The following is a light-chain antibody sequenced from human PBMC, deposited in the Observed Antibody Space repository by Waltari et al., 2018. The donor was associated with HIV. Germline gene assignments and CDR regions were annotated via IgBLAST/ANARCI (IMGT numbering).Light chain of an antibody. V-gene: IGKV2-24*01. Sequence: EIVLTQSPLSSPVALGQSVAISCSSSQTLHHHNGNTYVSWFHQRPGQSPRLLIYKISKRVSGVPGRFSGRGAGTDFTLEINSVESDDAGIYICGQSTEFPRTFGRGTKLQI. CDR1: QTLHHHNGNTY. CDR2: KIS. J-gene: IGKJ2*01. CDR3: GQSTEFPRT.